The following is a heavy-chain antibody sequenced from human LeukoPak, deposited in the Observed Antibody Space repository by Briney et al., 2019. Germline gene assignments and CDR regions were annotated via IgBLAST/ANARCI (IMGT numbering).Heavy chain of an antibody. J-gene: IGHJ3*02. CDR1: GGSISSGSYY. CDR2: IYTSGST. CDR3: ARTGHGAFDI. Sequence: PSETLSLTCTVSGGSISSGSYYWSWIRQPAGKGLEWIGRIYTSGSTNYNPSLKSRVTISVDTSKNQFSLKLSSVTAADTAVYYCARTGHGAFDIWGQGTMVTVSS. V-gene: IGHV4-61*02. D-gene: IGHD3-10*01.